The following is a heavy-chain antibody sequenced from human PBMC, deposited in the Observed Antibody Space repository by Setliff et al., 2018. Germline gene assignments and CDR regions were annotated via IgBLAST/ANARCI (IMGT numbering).Heavy chain of an antibody. D-gene: IGHD1-26*01. CDR2: IYSGGTT. CDR1: GDSMNSGVYY. CDR3: ARVGVTSTKEYYFDF. J-gene: IGHJ4*02. Sequence: TSETLSLTCKVSGDSMNSGVYYWAWIRQPPGKGLEWIGRIYSGGTTYYNSSLKSRVTISVDTSKSQFSLRLNSVTAADTAVFYCARVGVTSTKEYYFDFWGQGTLVTVSS. V-gene: IGHV4-39*07.